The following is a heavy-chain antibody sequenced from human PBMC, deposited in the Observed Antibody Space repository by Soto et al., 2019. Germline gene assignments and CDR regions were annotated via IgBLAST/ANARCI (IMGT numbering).Heavy chain of an antibody. D-gene: IGHD2-15*01. V-gene: IGHV1-69*08. CDR2: IIPILGIP. CDR3: ARDSGYCSGGSCPREGPIDY. CDR1: GGTFSSYT. J-gene: IGHJ4*02. Sequence: QVQLVQSGAEVKKPGSSVKVSCKASGGTFSSYTISWVRQAPGQGLEWMGRIIPILGIPTYAQKFQGRVTIPTHKSTSPAYMELSSLRSEDPAVYYCARDSGYCSGGSCPREGPIDYWGQGTLVTVSS.